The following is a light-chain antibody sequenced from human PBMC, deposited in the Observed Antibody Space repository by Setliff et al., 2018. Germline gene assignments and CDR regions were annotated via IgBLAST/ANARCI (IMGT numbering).Light chain of an antibody. CDR1: SSNIGAGYD. CDR2: GTN. J-gene: IGLJ1*01. CDR3: QSYDTSMNDYV. V-gene: IGLV1-40*01. Sequence: SVLTQPPSVSGAPGQGITISCTGTSSNIGAGYDVHWYQQLPGAAPKLLIFGTNNRPSGVPDQFSGSKSGTSASLAITGLQAADEADYYCQSYDTSMNDYVFGTGTKGTVL.